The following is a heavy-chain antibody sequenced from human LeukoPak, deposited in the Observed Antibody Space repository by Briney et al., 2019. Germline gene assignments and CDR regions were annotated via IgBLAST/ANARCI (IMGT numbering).Heavy chain of an antibody. CDR2: ISGSGYST. Sequence: GGSLRLSCAASGFTFSTYAMSWVRQAPGKGLEWVSAISGSGYSTYYADSVKGRFTISRDNSKNTLYLQMDSLRAEDTAVYYCAKDGRRDGYNSGAFDIWGQGTMVTVSS. CDR3: AKDGRRDGYNSGAFDI. D-gene: IGHD5-24*01. J-gene: IGHJ3*02. CDR1: GFTFSTYA. V-gene: IGHV3-23*01.